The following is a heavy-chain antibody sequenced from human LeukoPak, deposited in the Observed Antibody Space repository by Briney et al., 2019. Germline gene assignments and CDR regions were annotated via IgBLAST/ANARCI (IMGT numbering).Heavy chain of an antibody. D-gene: IGHD3-10*01. Sequence: SETLSLTCAVYGGSFSGYYWSWLRQPPGKGLEWIGEINHSGSTNYNPSLKSRVTISVDTSKNQFSLKLSSVTAADTAVYYCARGSILWFGEFSADYFDYWGRGTLVTVSS. V-gene: IGHV4-34*01. CDR1: GGSFSGYY. CDR2: INHSGST. CDR3: ARGSILWFGEFSADYFDY. J-gene: IGHJ4*02.